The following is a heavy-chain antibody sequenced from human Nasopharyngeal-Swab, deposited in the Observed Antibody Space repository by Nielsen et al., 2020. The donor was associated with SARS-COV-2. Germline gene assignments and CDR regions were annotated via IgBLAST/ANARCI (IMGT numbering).Heavy chain of an antibody. D-gene: IGHD5-18*01. J-gene: IGHJ4*02. V-gene: IGHV3-23*01. CDR1: GFILRTYA. Sequence: GGPRSLPGAALGFILRTYAIPGAGRLQGKGLEWVSVITDSGDSTYYADSVKGRFTISRDNSKNTLYLQMNSLRADDTALYYCAKDQGYSYGAPDSWGQGTLVTVSS. CDR2: ITDSGDST. CDR3: AKDQGYSYGAPDS.